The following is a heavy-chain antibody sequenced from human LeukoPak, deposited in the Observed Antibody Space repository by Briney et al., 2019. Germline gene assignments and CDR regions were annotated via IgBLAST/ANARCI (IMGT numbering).Heavy chain of an antibody. CDR3: APTWGSSDWYYFDY. Sequence: ASVKVSCKASGYTFTGYYMHWVRQAPGQGPEWMGWINPNSGGTNYAQKFQGRVTMTRDTSITTAYMELRGLRSDDTAVYYCAPTWGSSDWYYFDYWGQGALVTVSS. CDR1: GYTFTGYY. D-gene: IGHD6-19*01. V-gene: IGHV1-2*02. J-gene: IGHJ4*02. CDR2: INPNSGGT.